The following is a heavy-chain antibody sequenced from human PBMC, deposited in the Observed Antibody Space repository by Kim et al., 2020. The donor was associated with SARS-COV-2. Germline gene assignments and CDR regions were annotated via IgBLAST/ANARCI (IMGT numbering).Heavy chain of an antibody. CDR3: ARPHSGGSATEFDY. D-gene: IGHD3-10*01. Sequence: SPSFQGQVTISADKSISTAYLQWSSLKASDTAMYYCARPHSGGSATEFDYWGQGTLVTVSS. V-gene: IGHV5-51*01. J-gene: IGHJ4*02.